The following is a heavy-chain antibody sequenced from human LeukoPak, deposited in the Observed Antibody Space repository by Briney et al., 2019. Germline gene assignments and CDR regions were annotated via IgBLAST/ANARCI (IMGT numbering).Heavy chain of an antibody. V-gene: IGHV4-59*08. CDR1: GGSLSSHY. CDR2: IYYSGST. D-gene: IGHD3-22*01. Sequence: SETLSLTCTVSGGSLSSHYWIWIRQPPGKGLEWIGYIYYSGSTNYNPSLKSRVSISVDTSKNQFSLKLSSVTAADTAVYYCARGLLTDYYDSSGYGYWGQGTLVTVSS. CDR3: ARGLLTDYYDSSGYGY. J-gene: IGHJ4*02.